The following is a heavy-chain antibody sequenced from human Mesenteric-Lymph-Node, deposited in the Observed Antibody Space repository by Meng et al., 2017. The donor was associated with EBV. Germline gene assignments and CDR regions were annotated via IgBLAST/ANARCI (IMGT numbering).Heavy chain of an antibody. Sequence: HVQLVQSGAEVKKPGASVRVSCKASGYTFNNYGFTWVRQAPGQGLEWMGWISAYNRNTDYAQIFRGRVTMTTDTSTSTAYLDLRSLTSDDTAVYYCARVSDYDSSGLDYWGQGTLVTVSS. CDR2: ISAYNRNT. CDR1: GYTFNNYG. J-gene: IGHJ4*02. D-gene: IGHD3-22*01. CDR3: ARVSDYDSSGLDY. V-gene: IGHV1-18*01.